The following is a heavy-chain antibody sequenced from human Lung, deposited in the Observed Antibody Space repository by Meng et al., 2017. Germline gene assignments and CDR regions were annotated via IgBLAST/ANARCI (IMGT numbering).Heavy chain of an antibody. CDR3: ARFDISSSGRGDY. CDR2: IFHSGST. V-gene: IGHV4-4*02. CDR1: GGSITRSTW. D-gene: IGHD1-26*01. Sequence: VQLQEAGPRLAKPSWTLSLTCAVSGGSITRSTWWSWVRQTPGKGLEWFGEIFHSGSTNYNPPLESRVTISVDKSKNQFSLKVYSVTAADTATYYCARFDISSSGRGDYWGQGILVTVSS. J-gene: IGHJ4*02.